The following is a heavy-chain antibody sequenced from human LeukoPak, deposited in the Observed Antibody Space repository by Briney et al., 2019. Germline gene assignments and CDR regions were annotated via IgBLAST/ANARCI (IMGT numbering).Heavy chain of an antibody. D-gene: IGHD6-13*01. CDR1: GGSISSSNW. Sequence: SETLSLTCAVSGGSISSSNWWSWVRQPPGKGLEWIGEIYHSGSTNYNPSLKSRVTISVDKSKNQFSLKLSSVTAADTAVYYCASGLAAAPYYYYGMDVWGQGTTVTVSS. J-gene: IGHJ6*02. CDR3: ASGLAAAPYYYYGMDV. V-gene: IGHV4-4*02. CDR2: IYHSGST.